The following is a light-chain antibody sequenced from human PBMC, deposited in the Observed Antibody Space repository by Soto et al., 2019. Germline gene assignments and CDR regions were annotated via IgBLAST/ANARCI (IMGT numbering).Light chain of an antibody. J-gene: IGKJ2*01. V-gene: IGKV1-5*01. Sequence: DIQMTQSPSTLSASVGDRVTITCRASQSISSWLAWYQQRPREAPKLLIYGASSLESGVPSRFSGSGSGTEFTLTISSLQPPDFATYSCQQYATSSPTFGQGTKLEI. CDR2: GAS. CDR3: QQYATSSPT. CDR1: QSISSW.